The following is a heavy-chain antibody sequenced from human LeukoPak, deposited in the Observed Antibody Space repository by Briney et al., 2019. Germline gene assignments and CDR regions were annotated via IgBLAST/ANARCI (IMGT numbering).Heavy chain of an antibody. CDR2: ISSNGNTK. CDR1: GFTFSNYY. V-gene: IGHV3-11*01. CDR3: ARDGYDYFDY. Sequence: GGSLRLSCAASGFTFSNYYMSWIRQAPGKGLEWLSYISSNGNTKYYADSVRGRFTSSRDNAKNSLHLQMDSLRAEDTAIYFCARDGYDYFDYWGQGILVTVSS. D-gene: IGHD5-12*01. J-gene: IGHJ4*02.